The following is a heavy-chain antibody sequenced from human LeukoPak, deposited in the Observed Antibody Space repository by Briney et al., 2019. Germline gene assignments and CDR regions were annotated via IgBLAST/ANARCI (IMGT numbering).Heavy chain of an antibody. J-gene: IGHJ4*02. CDR2: IYPGDSDT. CDR3: ARLMGGSYLGNSRYFDY. V-gene: IGHV5-51*01. D-gene: IGHD1-26*01. CDR1: GYSFTSYW. Sequence: GESLKISCKGSGYSFTSYWIGWVRQMPGKGLEWMGIIYPGDSDTRYSPSFQGQVTISADKSISTAYLQWSSLKASDTAVYYCARLMGGSYLGNSRYFDYWGQGTLVTVSS.